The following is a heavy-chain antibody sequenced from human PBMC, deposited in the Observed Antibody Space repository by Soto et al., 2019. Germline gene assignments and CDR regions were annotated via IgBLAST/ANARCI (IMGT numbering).Heavy chain of an antibody. CDR2: ISAYNGNT. Sequence: QVQLVQSGAEMKKPGASVKVSCKASGYTFTSYGISWVRQAPGPGLEWMGRISAYNGNTSYAQKLQGRVTMTTDTSPSTAYMELRTLRPDDTAEYYCARVVGALGHWLDHWGQGTLVTFSS. V-gene: IGHV1-18*01. D-gene: IGHD1-26*01. CDR3: ARVVGALGHWLDH. J-gene: IGHJ5*02. CDR1: GYTFTSYG.